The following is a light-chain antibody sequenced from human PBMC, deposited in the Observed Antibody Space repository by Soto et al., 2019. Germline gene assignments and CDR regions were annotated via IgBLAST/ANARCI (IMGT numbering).Light chain of an antibody. CDR1: QSVSGRY. Sequence: EIVLTQSPATLSLSPGERATLSCGASQSVSGRYLAWYQQKPGLAPRLLIYDASNRATGIPDRFSGSGSGTDFTLTISTLEPEDFAVYFCQQYCSSPRTFGQGTKVEI. CDR2: DAS. J-gene: IGKJ1*01. V-gene: IGKV3D-20*01. CDR3: QQYCSSPRT.